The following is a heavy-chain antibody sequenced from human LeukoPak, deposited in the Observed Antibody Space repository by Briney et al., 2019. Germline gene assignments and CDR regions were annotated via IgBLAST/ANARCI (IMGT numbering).Heavy chain of an antibody. V-gene: IGHV3-7*01. Sequence: GGSLRLSCAVSGFSFDTYWMTWVRQAPGKGLEWVANIKQDGTEKYYVDSVKGRFTISRDNAENSLYLQMDNLRAEDTAVYYCTRHPYGVLDYWGQGTLVTVSS. CDR1: GFSFDTYW. CDR3: TRHPYGVLDY. CDR2: IKQDGTEK. D-gene: IGHD4-17*01. J-gene: IGHJ4*02.